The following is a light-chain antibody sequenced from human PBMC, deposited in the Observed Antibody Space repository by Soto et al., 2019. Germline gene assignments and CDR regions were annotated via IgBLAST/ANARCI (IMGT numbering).Light chain of an antibody. V-gene: IGLV2-18*02. J-gene: IGLJ1*01. CDR1: SSDVGGYNR. Sequence: QSALTQPPSVSGSPGQSVTIPCTGTSSDVGGYNRVSWYQQPPGTAPQLLIYEVNNRPSGVPDRFSGSKSGNTASLTISGLQAEDDGDYYCGSYTTSAARFVFGTGAKVTVL. CDR2: EVN. CDR3: GSYTTSAARFV.